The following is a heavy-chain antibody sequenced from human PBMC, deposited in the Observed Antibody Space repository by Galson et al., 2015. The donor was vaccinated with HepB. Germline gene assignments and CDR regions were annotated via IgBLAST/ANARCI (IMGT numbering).Heavy chain of an antibody. Sequence: SETLSLTCTVSGGSISNYCWSWIRQTPGRGLEWIGYIYNSGSTNYNPSLNIRVTISLDTSKNQFSLKLSSVTAADTAVYYCARVRLPGTSYDAFDIWGQGTMVTVSS. CDR1: GGSISNYC. CDR2: IYNSGST. D-gene: IGHD5-12*01. V-gene: IGHV4-59*01. CDR3: ARVRLPGTSYDAFDI. J-gene: IGHJ3*02.